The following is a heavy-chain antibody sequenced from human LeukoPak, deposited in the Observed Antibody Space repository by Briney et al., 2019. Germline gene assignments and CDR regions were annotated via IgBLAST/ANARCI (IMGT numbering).Heavy chain of an antibody. V-gene: IGHV3-49*04. J-gene: IGHJ4*02. D-gene: IGHD2-2*01. CDR2: IRSKAYGGTP. Sequence: GGSLRLSCAASGFTFDDYAMGWVRQAPGKGLEWVGFIRSKAYGGTPEYGASVKGRFTISRDGSRGIVYLQMNSLKMEDTAVYYCARDGTVYSSSWYGNWGQGTLVTVSS. CDR1: GFTFDDYA. CDR3: ARDGTVYSSSWYGN.